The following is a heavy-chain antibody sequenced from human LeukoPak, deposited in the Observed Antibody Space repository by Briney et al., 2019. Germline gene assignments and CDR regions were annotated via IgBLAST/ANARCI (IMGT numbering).Heavy chain of an antibody. Sequence: PSETLSLTCTVSGGSISSSSYYWGWIRQPPGKGLEWIGSIYYSGSTYYNPSLKSRVTISVDTSKNQFSLRLSSVTAADTAVYYCARPYLRGTVVNNWFDPWGQGTLVTVSS. D-gene: IGHD4-23*01. CDR1: GGSISSSSYY. J-gene: IGHJ5*02. V-gene: IGHV4-39*01. CDR2: IYYSGST. CDR3: ARPYLRGTVVNNWFDP.